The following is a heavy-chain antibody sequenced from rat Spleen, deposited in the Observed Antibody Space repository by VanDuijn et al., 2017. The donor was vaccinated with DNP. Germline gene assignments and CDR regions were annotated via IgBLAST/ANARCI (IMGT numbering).Heavy chain of an antibody. CDR1: GFTFSNYY. CDR2: ISYAGGST. V-gene: IGHV5-7*01. J-gene: IGHJ2*01. CDR3: ARHRAIAAIWDY. Sequence: EVQLVESGGGLVQPGRSLKLSCAASGFTFSNYYMAWVRQAPKKGLEWVATISYAGGSTYHGDSVKGRFTISRDNAKSTLYLQMDSLRSEDTATYYCARHRAIAAIWDYWGQGVMVTVSS. D-gene: IGHD1-2*01.